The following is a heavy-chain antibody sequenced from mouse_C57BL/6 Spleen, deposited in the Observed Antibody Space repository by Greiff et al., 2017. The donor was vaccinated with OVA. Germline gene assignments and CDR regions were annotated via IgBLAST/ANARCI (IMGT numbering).Heavy chain of an antibody. CDR1: GYTFTSYW. CDR2: INPSNGGT. J-gene: IGHJ2*01. Sequence: VQLQQPGTELVKPGASVKLSCKASGYTFTSYWMHWVKQRPGQGLEWIGNINPSNGGTNYNEKFKSKATLPVDKSSSPAYMQLSSLTSEDSAVYYCARGATVVGGDYWGQGTTLTVSS. V-gene: IGHV1-53*01. D-gene: IGHD1-1*01. CDR3: ARGATVVGGDY.